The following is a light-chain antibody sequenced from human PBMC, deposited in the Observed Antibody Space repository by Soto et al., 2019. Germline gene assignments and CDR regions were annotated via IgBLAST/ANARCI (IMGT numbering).Light chain of an antibody. CDR3: QHRSSWPRT. CDR1: QSVRSS. CDR2: HTS. J-gene: IGKJ1*01. V-gene: IGKV3-11*01. Sequence: EIVLTQSPATLSLSPGDRATLSCRASQSVRSSLAWYQQKPGQAPRLLIYHTSNRAAGIPARFSGSGSGTDYTLTISSVEPADFALYYCQHRSSWPRTFGQGTKVEIK.